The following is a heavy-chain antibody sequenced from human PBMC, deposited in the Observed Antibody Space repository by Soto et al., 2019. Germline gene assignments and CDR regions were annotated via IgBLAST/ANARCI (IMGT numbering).Heavy chain of an antibody. J-gene: IGHJ3*02. CDR2: IIPIFGTT. D-gene: IGHD2-21*02. Sequence: QVQLVQSGAEVKKPGSSVKVSCKASGGTFSNYAFSWVRQAPGQGLDWMGTIIPIFGTTNFAQKFQGRVTMTADESTTTVYMELSSLRSDDTSIYYCARELPPGPVTFREDAFDIWGQGTTVTVSS. V-gene: IGHV1-69*15. CDR3: ARELPPGPVTFREDAFDI. CDR1: GGTFSNYA.